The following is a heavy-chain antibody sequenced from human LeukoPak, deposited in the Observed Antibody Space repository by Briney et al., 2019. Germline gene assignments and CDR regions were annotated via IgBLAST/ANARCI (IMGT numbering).Heavy chain of an antibody. D-gene: IGHD2-2*02. CDR1: GFTFSSYW. V-gene: IGHV3-7*01. Sequence: GGSLRLSCAASGFTFSSYWMSWVRQAPGKGLEWVANIKQDGSEKYYVDSVKGRFTTSRDNAKNSLYLQMNSLRAEDTAVYYCARIDIVVVPAAIRDYYYYGMDVWGQGTTVTVSS. CDR2: IKQDGSEK. CDR3: ARIDIVVVPAAIRDYYYYGMDV. J-gene: IGHJ6*02.